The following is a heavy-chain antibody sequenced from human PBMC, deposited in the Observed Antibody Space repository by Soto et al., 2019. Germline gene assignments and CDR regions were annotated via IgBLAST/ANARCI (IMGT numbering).Heavy chain of an antibody. Sequence: SETLSLTCTVSGGSISSGGYYWSWIRQHPGKGLEWIGYIYYSGSTYYNPSLKSRVTISVDTSKSQFSLKLSSVTAADTAVYYCARGYLESYYYDSSGPGLTDYWGQGTLVTVS. D-gene: IGHD3-22*01. V-gene: IGHV4-31*03. CDR2: IYYSGST. CDR3: ARGYLESYYYDSSGPGLTDY. CDR1: GGSISSGGYY. J-gene: IGHJ4*02.